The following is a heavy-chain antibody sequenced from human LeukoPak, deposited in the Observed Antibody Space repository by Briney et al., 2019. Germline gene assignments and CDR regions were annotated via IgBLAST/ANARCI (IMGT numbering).Heavy chain of an antibody. J-gene: IGHJ6*02. V-gene: IGHV4-34*01. CDR2: INHSGST. CDR3: ATTYTPSSYYYYYYGMDV. D-gene: IGHD2-2*02. CDR1: GGSFSGYY. Sequence: SETLSLTCAVYGGSFSGYYWSGIRQPPGKGLEWIGEINHSGSTNYNPSLKSRVTISVDTSKNQFSLKLSSVTAADTAVYYCATTYTPSSYYYYYYGMDVWGQGTTVTVSS.